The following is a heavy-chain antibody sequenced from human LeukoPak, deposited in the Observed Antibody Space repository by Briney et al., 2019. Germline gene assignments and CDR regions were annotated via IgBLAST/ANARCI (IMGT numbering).Heavy chain of an antibody. CDR2: IYSGGTT. CDR1: GFTASSNY. D-gene: IGHD3-22*01. Sequence: GGSLRLSCAASGFTASSNYMSWVRQAPGKGLEWVSVIYSGGTTYYADSVKGRFTISRDNSKNTLYLQMNSLRAEDTAVYYCARLIFYYYDSSGYRTANAFDIWGQGTMVTVSS. J-gene: IGHJ3*02. V-gene: IGHV3-66*04. CDR3: ARLIFYYYDSSGYRTANAFDI.